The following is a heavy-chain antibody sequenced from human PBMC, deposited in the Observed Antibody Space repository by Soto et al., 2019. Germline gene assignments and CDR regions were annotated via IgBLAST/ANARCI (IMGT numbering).Heavy chain of an antibody. CDR1: GFTVTNDY. J-gene: IGHJ4*02. V-gene: IGHV3-53*02. CDR3: ARSPGKSWLQD. D-gene: IGHD5-12*01. CDR2: IYFST. Sequence: EVQLVETGGGLIQPGGSLRLSCAASGFTVTNDYMTWVRQAPGKGLEWVSVIYFSTYYADSVKGRFTISRDNSKNTVYLQMNSLRAEDTAVYYCARSPGKSWLQDWGQGTLVTVSS.